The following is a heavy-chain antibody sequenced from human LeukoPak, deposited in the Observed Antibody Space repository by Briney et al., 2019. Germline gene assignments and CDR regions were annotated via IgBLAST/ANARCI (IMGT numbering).Heavy chain of an antibody. CDR2: INPSGGST. D-gene: IGHD6-19*01. CDR1: GYTFTSYY. Sequence: ASVKVSCKASGYTFTSYYMHWVRQAPGQGLEWMGIINPSGGSTSYAQKFQGRVTMTRDTSTSTVYMELSSLRSEDTAVYYCATDRQWLAGQDYYYGMDVWGQGTTVSVSS. V-gene: IGHV1-46*01. J-gene: IGHJ6*02. CDR3: ATDRQWLAGQDYYYGMDV.